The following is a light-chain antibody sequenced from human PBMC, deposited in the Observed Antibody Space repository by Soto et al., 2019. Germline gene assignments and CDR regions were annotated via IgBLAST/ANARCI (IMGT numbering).Light chain of an antibody. CDR3: QQYGSSPFT. V-gene: IGKV3-20*01. Sequence: EIVLTQSPGTLSLSPGERATLSCRASQSVINNYLAWYQQKPGQAPRLLIYGASSRATGLPDRFSGSGSGTDFTLTISGLEPEDFAVYYCQQYGSSPFTFGPGTKVDIK. CDR1: QSVINNY. CDR2: GAS. J-gene: IGKJ3*01.